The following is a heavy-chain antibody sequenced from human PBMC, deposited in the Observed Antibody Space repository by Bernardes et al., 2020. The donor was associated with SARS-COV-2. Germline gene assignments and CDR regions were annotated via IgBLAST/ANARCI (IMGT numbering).Heavy chain of an antibody. CDR2: ISWNSGSI. V-gene: IGHV3-9*01. Sequence: SLSLSCAASGFTFDDYAMHWVRQAPGKGLEWVSGISWNSGSIGYADSVKGRFTISRDNAKNSLYLQMNSLRAEDTALYYCAASQPGGYWGQGTLVTVSS. CDR3: AASQPGGY. CDR1: GFTFDDYA. J-gene: IGHJ4*02.